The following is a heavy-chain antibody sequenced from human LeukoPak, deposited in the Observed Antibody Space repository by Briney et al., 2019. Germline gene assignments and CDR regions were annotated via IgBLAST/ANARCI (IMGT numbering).Heavy chain of an antibody. Sequence: GASVKVSCKTSGYTFSKYGISWVRQAPGQGLEWMGWISPDNGNTDYAQKLQGRVTMTTDTSTSTACMELRSLRSDDTAVYYCAREQLYYFDYWGQGTLVTVSS. CDR1: GYTFSKYG. CDR3: AREQLYYFDY. J-gene: IGHJ4*02. CDR2: ISPDNGNT. D-gene: IGHD2-2*01. V-gene: IGHV1-18*01.